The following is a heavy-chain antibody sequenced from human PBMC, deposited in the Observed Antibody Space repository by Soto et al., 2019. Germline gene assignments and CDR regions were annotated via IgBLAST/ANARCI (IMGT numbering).Heavy chain of an antibody. J-gene: IGHJ6*02. D-gene: IGHD2-2*01. CDR2: INPNSGGT. CDR3: ARGVPAANYYYYGMDV. V-gene: IGHV1-2*02. Sequence: GASVKVSCKASGYTFTGYYMHWVRQAPGQGLEWMGWINPNSGGTNYAQKFQGRVTMTRDTSISTAYMELSRLRSDDTAVYYCARGVPAANYYYYGMDVWGQGTTVTVYS. CDR1: GYTFTGYY.